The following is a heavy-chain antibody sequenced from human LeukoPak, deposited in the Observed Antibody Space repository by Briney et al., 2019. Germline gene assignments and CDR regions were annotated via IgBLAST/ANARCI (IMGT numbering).Heavy chain of an antibody. CDR3: ASSDSSGWSYDY. CDR1: GGSFSGYY. V-gene: IGHV4-34*01. D-gene: IGHD6-19*01. CDR2: INHSGST. Sequence: SEALSLTCAVYGGSFSGYYWSWIRQPPGKGLEWIGEINHSGSTNYNPSLKSRVTISVDTSKNQFSLKLSSVTAADTAVYYCASSDSSGWSYDYWGQGTLVTVSS. J-gene: IGHJ4*02.